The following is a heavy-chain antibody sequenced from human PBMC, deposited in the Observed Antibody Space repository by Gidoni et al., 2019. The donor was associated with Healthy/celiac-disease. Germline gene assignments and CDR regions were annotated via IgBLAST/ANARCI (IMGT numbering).Heavy chain of an antibody. J-gene: IGHJ4*02. Sequence: WVAVISYDGSNKYYADSVKGRFTISRDNSKNTLYLQMNSLRAEDRAVYYCAKDQVYSSGWYLDYWGQGTLVTVSS. D-gene: IGHD6-19*01. CDR3: AKDQVYSSGWYLDY. CDR2: ISYDGSNK. V-gene: IGHV3-30*18.